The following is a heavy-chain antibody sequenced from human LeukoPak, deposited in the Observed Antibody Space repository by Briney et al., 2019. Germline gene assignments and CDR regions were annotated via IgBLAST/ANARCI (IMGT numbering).Heavy chain of an antibody. CDR1: GGSISSYY. D-gene: IGHD4-11*01. Sequence: PSETLSLTCTVSGGSISSYYWSWIRQPPGKGLEWIGYTYYSGNTNYNPSLKSRVTISVDTSKNQFTLKLSSVTAADTAVYYCARRSFYSNYCHFDYWGQGTLVTVSS. V-gene: IGHV4-59*08. J-gene: IGHJ4*02. CDR2: TYYSGNT. CDR3: ARRSFYSNYCHFDY.